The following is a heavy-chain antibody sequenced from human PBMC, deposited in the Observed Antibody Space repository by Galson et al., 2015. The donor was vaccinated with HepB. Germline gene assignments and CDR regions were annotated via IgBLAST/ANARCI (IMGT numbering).Heavy chain of an antibody. V-gene: IGHV1-2*02. J-gene: IGHJ5*02. CDR2: ISPNSGGT. D-gene: IGHD6-19*01. CDR3: AREVAVAGTFWFDP. Sequence: SVKVSCKASGYTFTGYYMHWVRQAPGQGLEWMGWISPNSGGTNYAQKFQGRVTMTRDRSISTAYMELSRLRSDDTAVYYCAREVAVAGTFWFDPWGQGTLVTVSP. CDR1: GYTFTGYY.